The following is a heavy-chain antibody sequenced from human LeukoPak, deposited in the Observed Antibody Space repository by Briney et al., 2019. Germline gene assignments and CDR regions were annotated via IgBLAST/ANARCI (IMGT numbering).Heavy chain of an antibody. CDR1: GFTFSSYS. CDR3: AKDVMHYGSGRPFYMDV. CDR2: ISSSSNYI. J-gene: IGHJ6*03. V-gene: IGHV3-21*01. D-gene: IGHD3-10*01. Sequence: GGSLRLSCAASGFTFSSYSMNWVRQAPGKGLEWVSSISSSSNYIYYADSVKGRFTISRDNAKNSLYLQMNSLRADDTAVYFCAKDVMHYGSGRPFYMDVWGKGTTVTISS.